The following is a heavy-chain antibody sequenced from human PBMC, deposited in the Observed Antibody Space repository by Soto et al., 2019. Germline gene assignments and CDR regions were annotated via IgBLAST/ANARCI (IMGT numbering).Heavy chain of an antibody. CDR3: ARQLYLYNIGWYAIDY. D-gene: IGHD6-19*01. J-gene: IGHJ4*02. CDR2: IWHDGSNK. Sequence: QVQLVESGGGMVQPGRSLRLSCAASGFAFSSYGIHWVRQTPGKGLEWVAVIWHDGSNKYYADSVKGRFTISRDNSKNTVYLQMNSLRAEDTALYYCARQLYLYNIGWYAIDYWGQGTLVTVSS. V-gene: IGHV3-33*01. CDR1: GFAFSSYG.